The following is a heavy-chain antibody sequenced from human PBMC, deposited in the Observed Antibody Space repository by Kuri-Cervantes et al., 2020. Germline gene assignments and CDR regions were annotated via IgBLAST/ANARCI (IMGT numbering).Heavy chain of an antibody. V-gene: IGHV3-30*01. J-gene: IGHJ4*02. Sequence: GGSLRLSCAASGFTFSSYAMHWVRQAPGKGLEWLAVISYDGSNKYYADSVKGRFTISRDNSKNTLYLQMNSLRAEDTAVYYCAKDQGYYDSSGYFDYWGQGTLVTVSS. CDR1: GFTFSSYA. CDR3: AKDQGYYDSSGYFDY. CDR2: ISYDGSNK. D-gene: IGHD3-22*01.